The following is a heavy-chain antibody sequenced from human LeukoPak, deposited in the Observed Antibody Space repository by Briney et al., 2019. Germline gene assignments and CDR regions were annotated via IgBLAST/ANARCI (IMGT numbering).Heavy chain of an antibody. Sequence: GGSLRLSCAASGFTFSSYAMHWVRQAPGKGLEWVAVISYDGSNKYYADSVKGRFTISRDNSKNTLYLQMNSLRAEDTAVYYCARLYGSGSLDYWGQGTLVTVSS. CDR3: ARLYGSGSLDY. J-gene: IGHJ4*02. V-gene: IGHV3-30-3*01. CDR2: ISYDGSNK. D-gene: IGHD3-10*01. CDR1: GFTFSSYA.